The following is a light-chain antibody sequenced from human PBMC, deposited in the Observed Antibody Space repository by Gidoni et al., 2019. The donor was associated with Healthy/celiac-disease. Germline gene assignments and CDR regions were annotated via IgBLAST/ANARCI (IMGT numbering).Light chain of an antibody. Sequence: EIVLTQSPATLSVSPGERATLSCRASQSVSSNFAWYQQKPGQAPSLLIYGASTRATSIPARCSGSGSGTAFTLTISSLQSEDFSVYYCQQYNNWPGITFGGGTKVEIK. CDR1: QSVSSN. CDR2: GAS. CDR3: QQYNNWPGIT. V-gene: IGKV3-15*01. J-gene: IGKJ4*01.